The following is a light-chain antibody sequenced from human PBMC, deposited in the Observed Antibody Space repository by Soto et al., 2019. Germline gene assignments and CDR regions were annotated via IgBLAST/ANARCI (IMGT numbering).Light chain of an antibody. CDR2: KDS. Sequence: SYELTQPPSVSVSPGQTARITCSGDALPKQYAYWYQQKAGQAPVLVIYKDSERPSGIPERFSGSSSGTTVTLTISGVQAEDEADYYCQSADSSGTYVVFGEGTKLTVL. V-gene: IGLV3-25*03. CDR1: ALPKQY. CDR3: QSADSSGTYVV. J-gene: IGLJ2*01.